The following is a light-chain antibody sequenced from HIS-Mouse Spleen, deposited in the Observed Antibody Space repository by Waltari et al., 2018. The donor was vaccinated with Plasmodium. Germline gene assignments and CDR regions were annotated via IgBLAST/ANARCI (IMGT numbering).Light chain of an antibody. CDR3: YSTDSSGNHRV. V-gene: IGLV3-10*01. CDR1: ALPKKY. Sequence: SYELTQPPSVSVSPGQTARITCSGDALPKKYAYWYQQKSGTAPVLVIYEDSKRPSGIPERFSGSSSGKMATLTISGAQVEDEADYYCYSTDSSGNHRVFGGGTKLTVL. J-gene: IGLJ3*02. CDR2: EDS.